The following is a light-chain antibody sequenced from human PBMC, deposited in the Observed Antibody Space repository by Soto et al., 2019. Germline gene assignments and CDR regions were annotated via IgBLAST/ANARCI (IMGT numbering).Light chain of an antibody. CDR3: QQTDSTPPLT. V-gene: IGKV1-39*01. Sequence: DIQMTQSPSSLSASIGDRVTITCRASQTISSRFNWYKQKPGKAPEVLIYGASNLQSGVPSRFSGSGSGTDFTLTISSLQPEDFATYYCQQTDSTPPLTFGGGTKVEIK. CDR2: GAS. CDR1: QTISSR. J-gene: IGKJ4*01.